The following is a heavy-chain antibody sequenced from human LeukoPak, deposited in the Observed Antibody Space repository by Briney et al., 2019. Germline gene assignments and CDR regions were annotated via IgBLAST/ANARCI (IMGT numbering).Heavy chain of an antibody. D-gene: IGHD2-15*01. Sequence: PSETLSLTCTVSGGSISSYYWSWIRQPPGKGLEWIGYIYYSGSTNYNPSLKSRVTISVDTSKNQFSLKLSSVTAADTAVYYCARLSRIHAYCSGGSCYTYYFDYWGQGTLVTVSS. CDR3: ARLSRIHAYCSGGSCYTYYFDY. CDR2: IYYSGST. CDR1: GGSISSYY. V-gene: IGHV4-59*01. J-gene: IGHJ4*02.